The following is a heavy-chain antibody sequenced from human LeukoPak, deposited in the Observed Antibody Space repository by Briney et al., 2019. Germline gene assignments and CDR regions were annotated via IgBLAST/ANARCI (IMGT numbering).Heavy chain of an antibody. D-gene: IGHD6-19*01. CDR1: GYSFTSYG. J-gene: IGHJ4*02. CDR2: ISAYNGNT. V-gene: IGHV1-18*01. CDR3: ARCSSGCPRGDY. Sequence: GESLKISCKGSGYSFTSYGISWVRQAPGQGLEWMGWISAYNGNTNYAQKLQGRVTMTTDTSTSTAYMELRSLRSDDTAVYYCARCSSGCPRGDYWGQGTLVTVSS.